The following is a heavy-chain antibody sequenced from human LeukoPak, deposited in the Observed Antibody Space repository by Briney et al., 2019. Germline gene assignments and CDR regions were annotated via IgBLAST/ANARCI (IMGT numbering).Heavy chain of an antibody. Sequence: GGSLRLSCAASRFTFSSYAMHWVRQAPGKGLEWVAVIWYDGNNKYYADSVKGRFTISRDNSKNTVYLQMNSMRAEDTAVYYCARETSGHHDYWGQGNLVTVSS. CDR1: RFTFSSYA. D-gene: IGHD3-10*01. CDR2: IWYDGNNK. CDR3: ARETSGHHDY. V-gene: IGHV3-33*01. J-gene: IGHJ4*02.